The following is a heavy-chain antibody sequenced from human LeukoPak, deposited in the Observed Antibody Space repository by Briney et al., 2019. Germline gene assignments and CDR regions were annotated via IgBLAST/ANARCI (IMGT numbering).Heavy chain of an antibody. CDR1: GVSISSSSYY. J-gene: IGHJ6*03. V-gene: IGHV4-39*07. Sequence: SETLSLTCTVSGVSISSSSYYWGWIRQPPGKGLEWSVSIYYSGRTYYDPAIKSRITIRVDTYKKQFSLKQSAGAGEDTAVYYCARSMGYYFWGSYRSRPDYYYMDVWGKGTTVTVSS. D-gene: IGHD3-16*02. CDR3: ARSMGYYFWGSYRSRPDYYYMDV. CDR2: IYYSGRT.